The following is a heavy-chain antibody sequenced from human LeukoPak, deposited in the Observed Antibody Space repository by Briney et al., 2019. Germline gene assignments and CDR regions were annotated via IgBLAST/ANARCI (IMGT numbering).Heavy chain of an antibody. CDR3: AKPLRYYYDSSGYDY. CDR1: GFTFSNYA. V-gene: IGHV3-23*01. J-gene: IGHJ4*02. Sequence: GGSLRLSCAASGFTFSNYAMSWVRQAPGKGLEWVSAVSGSGGSTYYADSVKGRFTISRDNSKNTLYLQMNSLRAEDTAVYYCAKPLRYYYDSSGYDYWGQGTLVTVSS. CDR2: VSGSGGST. D-gene: IGHD3-22*01.